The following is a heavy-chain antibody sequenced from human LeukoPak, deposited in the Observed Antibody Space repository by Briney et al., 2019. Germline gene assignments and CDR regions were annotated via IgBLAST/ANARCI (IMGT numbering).Heavy chain of an antibody. CDR1: GFTFSSYS. CDR3: ATHPSLIAYSSGRNIY. J-gene: IGHJ4*02. D-gene: IGHD6-19*01. V-gene: IGHV3-21*01. CDR2: ISSSSSYI. Sequence: GGSLRLSCAASGFTFSSYSMTWVRQAPGKGLEWVSSISSSSSYIYYADSVKGRFTISRDNAKNSLYLQMNSLRAEDTAVYYCATHPSLIAYSSGRNIYWGQGTLVTVSS.